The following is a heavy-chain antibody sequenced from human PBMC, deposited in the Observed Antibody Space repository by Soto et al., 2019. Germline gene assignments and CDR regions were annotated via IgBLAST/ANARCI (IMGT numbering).Heavy chain of an antibody. V-gene: IGHV1-3*01. D-gene: IGHD3-3*01. CDR1: GYTFTTYA. CDR2: INAGNGNT. Sequence: QVQLVQSGAEVKKPGASVKFSCKASGYTFTTYAMHWVRQAPGQRLEWMGWINAGNGNTKYSQKFQGRVTITRDTSASSTYMELSSLRSEDTAVYYCARAVRFLELNYYYYGMDVWGQGTTVTVSS. CDR3: ARAVRFLELNYYYYGMDV. J-gene: IGHJ6*02.